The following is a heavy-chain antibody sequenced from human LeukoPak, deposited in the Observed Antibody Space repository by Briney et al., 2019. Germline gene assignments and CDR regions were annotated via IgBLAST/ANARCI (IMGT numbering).Heavy chain of an antibody. CDR2: IYHSGS. J-gene: IGHJ6*03. CDR3: ASQGRYGYYYYYYMDV. V-gene: IGHV4-34*01. CDR1: GGSFSGYY. Sequence: SETLSLTCAVYGGSFSGYYWGWIRQPPGKGLEWIGSIYHSGSYNPSLKSRVTISLDTSKNKFSLKLSSVTAADTAVYYCASQGRYGYYYYYYMDVWGKGTTVTVSS. D-gene: IGHD3-16*01.